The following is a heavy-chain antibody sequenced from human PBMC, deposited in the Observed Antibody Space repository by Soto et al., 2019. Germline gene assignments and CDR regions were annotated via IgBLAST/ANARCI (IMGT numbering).Heavy chain of an antibody. V-gene: IGHV4-31*03. J-gene: IGHJ4*02. CDR3: ARSALTSPELLDY. Sequence: PSETLSLTCTVSGGSISRGGYYWSWIRQHPGKCLEWIGYIYYSGSTYYNPSLKSRVTISVDTSKNQFSLKLSSVTAADTAVYDCARSALTSPELLDYWGQETLVTVSS. D-gene: IGHD1-26*01. CDR2: IYYSGST. CDR1: GGSISRGGYY.